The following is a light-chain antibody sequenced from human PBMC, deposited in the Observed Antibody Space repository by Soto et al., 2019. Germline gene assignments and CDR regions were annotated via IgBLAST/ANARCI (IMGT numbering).Light chain of an antibody. J-gene: IGLJ2*01. Sequence: QSALTQPASVSGSPGQSITISCTGTSGDVGGFDSVSWYQHHPGKAPKLVIYEVTNRPSGVPDRFSGSKSGTSASLAITGLQAEDEADYYCQSYDSSLSGVVFGGGIKVTVL. CDR1: SGDVGGFDS. CDR2: EVT. CDR3: QSYDSSLSGVV. V-gene: IGLV2-14*01.